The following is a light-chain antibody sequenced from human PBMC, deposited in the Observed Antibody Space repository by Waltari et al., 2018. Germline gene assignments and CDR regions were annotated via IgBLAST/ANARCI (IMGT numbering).Light chain of an antibody. J-gene: IGKJ4*01. Sequence: DILMTQSPSTLSAAVGDRVPITCRASLSISRWLAWYQQKPGKAPNLLIYDASTLENGVPSRFRGSGFATEFTLTISSLQPDDSATYYCQQYTTYRVSFGGGTKVEIK. CDR2: DAS. CDR1: LSISRW. CDR3: QQYTTYRVS. V-gene: IGKV1-5*01.